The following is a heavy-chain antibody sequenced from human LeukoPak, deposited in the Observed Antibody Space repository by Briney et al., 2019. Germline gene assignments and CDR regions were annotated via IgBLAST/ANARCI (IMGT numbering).Heavy chain of an antibody. D-gene: IGHD6-13*01. CDR2: IYSGGGT. J-gene: IGHJ4*02. V-gene: IGHV3-66*01. CDR3: ARGSGYSSSWSDFDY. CDR1: GFTVGSNY. Sequence: GGSLRLSCAASGFTVGSNYMTWVRQAPGKGLEWVSVIYSGGGTFYADSVKARFTISRDNSKNTLYLQMNSLRADDTAVHYCARGSGYSSSWSDFDYWGQGTLVTVSS.